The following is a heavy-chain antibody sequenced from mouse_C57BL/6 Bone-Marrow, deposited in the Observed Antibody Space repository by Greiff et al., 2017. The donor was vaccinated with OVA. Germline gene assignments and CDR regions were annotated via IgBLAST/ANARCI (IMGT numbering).Heavy chain of an antibody. CDR3: ARASMVEGVAY. Sequence: VKLVESGAELARPGASVKLSCKASGYTFTSYGISWVKQRTGQGLEWIGEIYPRSGNTYYNEKFKGKATLTADKSSSTAYMELRSLTSEDSAVYFCARASMVEGVAYWGQGTLVTVSA. D-gene: IGHD1-1*02. V-gene: IGHV1-81*01. J-gene: IGHJ3*01. CDR2: IYPRSGNT. CDR1: GYTFTSYG.